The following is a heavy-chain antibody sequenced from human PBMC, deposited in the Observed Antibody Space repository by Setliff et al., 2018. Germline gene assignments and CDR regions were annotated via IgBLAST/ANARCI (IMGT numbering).Heavy chain of an antibody. CDR1: GGTFSSYA. Sequence: SVKVSCKASGGTFSSYAISWVRQAPGQGLEWMGGIIPILGIANYAQKFQGRVTITADKSTSTAYMELRSLIFDDTAIYYCARDLLRSSSWRPDVFDVWGQGTMVTVSS. D-gene: IGHD6-13*01. V-gene: IGHV1-69*10. CDR2: IIPILGIA. CDR3: ARDLLRSSSWRPDVFDV. J-gene: IGHJ3*01.